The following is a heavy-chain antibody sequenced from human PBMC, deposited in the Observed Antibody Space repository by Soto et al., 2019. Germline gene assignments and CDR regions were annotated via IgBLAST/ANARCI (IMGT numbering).Heavy chain of an antibody. V-gene: IGHV3-30*18. CDR3: AKNPDATYYYGSGNIDY. D-gene: IGHD3-10*01. Sequence: PGGSLRLSCAASGFTFSSYGMHWVRQAPGKGLEWVAVISYDGSNKYYADSVKGRFTISRDNSKNKLYLQMNSLRAEDTFVYYCAKNPDATYYYGSGNIDYWGQGTLVTVSS. J-gene: IGHJ4*02. CDR1: GFTFSSYG. CDR2: ISYDGSNK.